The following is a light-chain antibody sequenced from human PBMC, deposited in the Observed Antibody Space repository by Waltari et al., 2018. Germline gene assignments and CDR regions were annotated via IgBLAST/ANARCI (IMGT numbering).Light chain of an antibody. CDR3: QSYDTSLGVV. CDR1: WSNIGAGYD. Sequence: QSVLTQPPSVSGAPGQRVTISCTGSWSNIGAGYDVHWYQQLPGKAPTLLVCGVTPRPPVVPDRFFGSKSGTSASLAIPGLQPEDEADYYCQSYDTSLGVVFGGGTKLTVL. CDR2: GVT. J-gene: IGLJ2*01. V-gene: IGLV1-40*01.